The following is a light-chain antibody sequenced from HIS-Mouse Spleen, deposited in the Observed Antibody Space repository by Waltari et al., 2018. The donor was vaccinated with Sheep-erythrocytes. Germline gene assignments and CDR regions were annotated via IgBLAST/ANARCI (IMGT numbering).Light chain of an antibody. V-gene: IGLV2-11*01. Sequence: QSALTQPRSVSGSPGQSVTISCTGTSSDVGGYNSVSGYQQHPGKAPILMIYDVSKRPSGVPDRFSGSKSGNTASLTISGLQAEDEADYYCCSYAGSYTVVFGGGTKLTVL. CDR1: SSDVGGYNS. J-gene: IGLJ2*01. CDR2: DVS. CDR3: CSYAGSYTVV.